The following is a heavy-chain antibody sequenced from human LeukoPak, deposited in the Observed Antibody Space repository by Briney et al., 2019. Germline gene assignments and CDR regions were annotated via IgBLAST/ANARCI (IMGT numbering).Heavy chain of an antibody. CDR3: ARDRGVGATIYWFDP. Sequence: ASVKVSRKASGYTFTSYYMHWVRQAPGQGLEWMGIINPSGGSTSYAQKFQGRVTMTRDMSTSTVYMELSSLRSEDTAVYYCARDRGVGATIYWFDPWGQGTLVTVSS. CDR2: INPSGGST. V-gene: IGHV1-46*01. CDR1: GYTFTSYY. J-gene: IGHJ5*02. D-gene: IGHD1-26*01.